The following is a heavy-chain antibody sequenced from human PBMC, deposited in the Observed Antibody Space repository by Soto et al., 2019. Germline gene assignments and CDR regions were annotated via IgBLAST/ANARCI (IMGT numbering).Heavy chain of an antibody. J-gene: IGHJ6*02. Sequence: SETLSLTCTVSGGSISGYYWSWIRQPPGKGLEWIGYIYYSGSTNYNPSLKSRVTIGVDTSKNQFSLKLSSVTAADTAVYYCASRRDFLYYGMDVWGQGTTVTVSS. V-gene: IGHV4-59*01. D-gene: IGHD3-3*01. CDR2: IYYSGST. CDR1: GGSISGYY. CDR3: ASRRDFLYYGMDV.